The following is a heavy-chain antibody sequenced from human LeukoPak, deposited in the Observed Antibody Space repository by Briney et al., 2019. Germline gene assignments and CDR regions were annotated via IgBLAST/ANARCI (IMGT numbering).Heavy chain of an antibody. CDR3: ARAGGDSSGYYYQQPYFDY. CDR2: IYSGGST. V-gene: IGHV3-66*01. D-gene: IGHD3-22*01. Sequence: GGSLRLSCAASGFTVSSNYMSWVRQAPGKGLEWVSVIYSGGSTYYADSVKGGFTISRDNSKNTLYLQMNSLRAEDTAVYYCARAGGDSSGYYYQQPYFDYWGQGTLVTVSS. CDR1: GFTVSSNY. J-gene: IGHJ4*02.